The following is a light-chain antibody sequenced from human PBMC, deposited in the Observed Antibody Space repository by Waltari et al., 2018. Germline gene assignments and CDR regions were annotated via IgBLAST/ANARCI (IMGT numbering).Light chain of an antibody. J-gene: IGKJ3*01. V-gene: IGKV1-9*01. CDR3: QQGNSYPFT. CDR1: QGISSY. CDR2: YVN. Sequence: DIQMSQSPSSLSASVGDRFTITCRASQGISSYLNWYQQKPGKAPKLLIYYVNILASGVPSRFSGSGSGTEFTLTISSLQPQDFATYYCQQGNSYPFTFGPGTKLDIK.